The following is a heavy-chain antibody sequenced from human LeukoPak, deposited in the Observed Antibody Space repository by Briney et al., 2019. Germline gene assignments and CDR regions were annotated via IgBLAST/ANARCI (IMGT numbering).Heavy chain of an antibody. V-gene: IGHV3-7*01. J-gene: IGHJ4*02. D-gene: IGHD3-16*02. CDR1: GFTFSSYW. CDR2: IKQDGSEK. Sequence: GGSLRLSCAASGFTFSSYWMGWVRQAPGKGLEWVANIKQDGSEKYYVDSVKGRFTISRDNAKNSLYLQMNSLRAEDTAVYYCAREYDYVWGSYRYRKSFDYWGQGTLVTVSS. CDR3: AREYDYVWGSYRYRKSFDY.